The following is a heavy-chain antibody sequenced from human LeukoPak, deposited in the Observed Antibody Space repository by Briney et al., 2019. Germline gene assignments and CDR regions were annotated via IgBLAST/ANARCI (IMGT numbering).Heavy chain of an antibody. V-gene: IGHV3-23*01. CDR1: GFTFSSYA. CDR3: AKDQEYYDFWSGFRGYYYGMDV. CDR2: ISGSGGST. J-gene: IGHJ6*02. Sequence: GGSLRLSCAASGFTFSSYAMSWVRQAPGKGLEWVSAISGSGGSTYYADSVKGRFTISRDNSKNTLYLQMNSLRAEDTAVYYCAKDQEYYDFWSGFRGYYYGMDVWGQGTTVTVSS. D-gene: IGHD3-3*01.